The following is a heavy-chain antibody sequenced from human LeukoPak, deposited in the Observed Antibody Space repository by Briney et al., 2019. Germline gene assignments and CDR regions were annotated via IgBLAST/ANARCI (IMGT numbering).Heavy chain of an antibody. CDR3: ATDAKGDYYGSGSYLHPDY. Sequence: GGSLRLSCAASGFTFSDYYMSWIRQAPGKGLEWVSYISSSSSYTNYADSVKGRFTISRDNAKNSLYLQMNSLRAEDTAVYYCATDAKGDYYGSGSYLHPDYWGQGTLVTVSS. CDR2: ISSSSSYT. V-gene: IGHV3-11*06. J-gene: IGHJ4*02. D-gene: IGHD3-10*01. CDR1: GFTFSDYY.